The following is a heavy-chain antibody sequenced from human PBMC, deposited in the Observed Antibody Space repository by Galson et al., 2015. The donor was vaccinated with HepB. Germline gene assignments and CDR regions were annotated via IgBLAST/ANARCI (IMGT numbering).Heavy chain of an antibody. J-gene: IGHJ6*03. D-gene: IGHD4-17*01. Sequence: ETLSLTCAVYGGSFSDYQWSWIRQTPGKGLEWIGQINHSGRTNFTPSLKSRVTISVDTSKKQFSLRLNSVTAADTAVYYCARGRPTVTRRFGLVYYHYFDVWSSGTTVTVSS. CDR2: INHSGRT. V-gene: IGHV4-34*01. CDR1: GGSFSDYQ. CDR3: ARGRPTVTRRFGLVYYHYFDV.